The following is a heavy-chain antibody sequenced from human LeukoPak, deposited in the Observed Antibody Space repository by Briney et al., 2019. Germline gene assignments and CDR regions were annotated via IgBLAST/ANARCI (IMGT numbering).Heavy chain of an antibody. V-gene: IGHV1-69*05. Sequence: SVKVSCKASGGTFSSYAISWVRQAPGQGLEWMGRIIPIFGTANYAQKFQGRVTITTDESTSTAYMELSSLRSEDTAVYYCARARADFWSGLYYSDYWGQGTLVTVSS. D-gene: IGHD3-3*01. CDR1: GGTFSSYA. CDR2: IIPIFGTA. CDR3: ARARADFWSGLYYSDY. J-gene: IGHJ4*02.